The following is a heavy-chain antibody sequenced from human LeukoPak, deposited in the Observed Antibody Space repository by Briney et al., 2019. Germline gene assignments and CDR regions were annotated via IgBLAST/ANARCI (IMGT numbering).Heavy chain of an antibody. V-gene: IGHV1-24*01. Sequence: ASVKVSCKVSGYTLTELSTHWVRQAPGKGLEGMGGFDPEDGETIYAQKFQGRVTMTEDTSTDTAYMELSSLTSEDTAVYYCATDSRPITMVRGVTISYYYYMDVWGKGTTVTVSS. CDR1: GYTLTELS. J-gene: IGHJ6*03. CDR3: ATDSRPITMVRGVTISYYYYMDV. CDR2: FDPEDGET. D-gene: IGHD3-10*01.